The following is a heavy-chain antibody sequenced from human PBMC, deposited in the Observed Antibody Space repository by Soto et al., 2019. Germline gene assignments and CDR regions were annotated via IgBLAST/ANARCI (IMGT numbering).Heavy chain of an antibody. CDR1: GYTFTSYG. V-gene: IGHV1-18*01. D-gene: IGHD4-17*01. Sequence: ASVKVSCKASGYTFTSYGISWVRQAPGQGLEWMGWISAYNGNTNYAQKLQGRVTMTTDTSTSTAYMELRSLRSDDTAVYYCARDRVRYYGDYGADYYYYGMDVWGQGTTVTVSS. CDR2: ISAYNGNT. CDR3: ARDRVRYYGDYGADYYYYGMDV. J-gene: IGHJ6*02.